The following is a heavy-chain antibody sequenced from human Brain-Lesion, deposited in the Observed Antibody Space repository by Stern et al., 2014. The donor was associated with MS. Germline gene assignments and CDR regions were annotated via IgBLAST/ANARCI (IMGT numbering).Heavy chain of an antibody. CDR3: ARGRVVPGFQYYATDV. J-gene: IGHJ6*02. D-gene: IGHD2-2*01. CDR2: IFNSGST. CDR1: GGSISSGGYY. Sequence: VQLVQSGPGLVKPSQTMSLSCTVSGGSISSGGYYWSWIRQPAGKGLEWIGRIFNSGSTSHNPPLKSRVPISIDKSKNHFSLRLTSMTAADTAVYYCARGRVVPGFQYYATDVWGQGTTVIVSS. V-gene: IGHV4-61*02.